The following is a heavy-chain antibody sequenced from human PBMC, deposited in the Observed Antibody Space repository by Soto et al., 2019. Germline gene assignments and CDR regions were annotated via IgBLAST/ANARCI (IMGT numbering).Heavy chain of an antibody. J-gene: IGHJ4*02. CDR2: ISFSGDNT. V-gene: IGHV3-23*01. CDR3: AKIALVGSFGFELARDY. D-gene: IGHD2-8*02. Sequence: SWVRHRTRKGLEWVAGISFSGDNTNYADSVKGRFIISRDNSKNILYLLMNRLRTEDIGIYYCAKIALVGSFGFELARDYWGQGILVTVSS.